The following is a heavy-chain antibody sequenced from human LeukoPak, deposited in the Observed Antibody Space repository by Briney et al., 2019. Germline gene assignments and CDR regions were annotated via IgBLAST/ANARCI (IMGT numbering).Heavy chain of an antibody. V-gene: IGHV4-30-4*08. Sequence: PSQTLSLTCTVSGGSISSGDYYWRWIRQPPGKGLEWIGYIYYSGSTYYNPSLKSRVTISVDTSKNQFSLKLSSVTAADTAVYYCARGAVYDGWGSYYFDYWGQGTLVTVSS. J-gene: IGHJ4*02. CDR2: IYYSGST. D-gene: IGHD7-27*01. CDR3: ARGAVYDGWGSYYFDY. CDR1: GGSISSGDYY.